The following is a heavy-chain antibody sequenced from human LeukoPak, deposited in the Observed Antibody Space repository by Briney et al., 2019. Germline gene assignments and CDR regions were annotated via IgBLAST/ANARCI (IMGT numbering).Heavy chain of an antibody. CDR3: ARAKPNQQWLAFDY. V-gene: IGHV4-39*01. D-gene: IGHD6-19*01. Sequence: ETLSLTCTVSGGSISSYYWGWIRQPPGKGLEWIGSIYSSIYSSGSTYFNPSLKSRVTISVDTSNNQFSLNLNSVTAADTAVYYCARAKPNQQWLAFDYWGQGTLVTVSS. CDR2: IYSSIYSSGST. J-gene: IGHJ4*02. CDR1: GGSISSYY.